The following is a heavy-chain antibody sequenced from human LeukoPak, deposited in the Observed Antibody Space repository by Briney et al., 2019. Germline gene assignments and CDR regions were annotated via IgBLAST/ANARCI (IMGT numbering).Heavy chain of an antibody. V-gene: IGHV4-39*01. CDR1: GGSISSSSYY. CDR3: ARSLCCPPENGRDY. Sequence: SETLSLTCTVSGGSISSSSYYWGWIRQPPGKGLEWIGSIYYSGSTYYNPSLKSRVTISVDTSKNQFSLKLSSVTAADTAVYYCARSLCCPPENGRDYWGQGTLVTVSS. D-gene: IGHD3-10*02. J-gene: IGHJ4*02. CDR2: IYYSGST.